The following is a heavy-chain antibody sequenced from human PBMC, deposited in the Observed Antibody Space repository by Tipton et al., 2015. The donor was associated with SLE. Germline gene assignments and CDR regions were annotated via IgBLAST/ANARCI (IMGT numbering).Heavy chain of an antibody. D-gene: IGHD1-1*01. CDR3: ARQWKNGDYYYYGMDV. Sequence: TLSLTCTVSGGSISSHYWSWIRQPPGKGLEWIGYIYYSGSTNYNPSLKSRVTISVDTSKNQFSLKLSSVTAADTAVYYCARQWKNGDYYYYGMDVWGQGTTVTVSS. CDR1: GGSISSHY. V-gene: IGHV4-59*08. J-gene: IGHJ6*02. CDR2: IYYSGST.